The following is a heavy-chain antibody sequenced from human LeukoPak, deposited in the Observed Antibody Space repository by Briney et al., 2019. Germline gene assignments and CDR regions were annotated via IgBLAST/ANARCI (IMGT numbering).Heavy chain of an antibody. D-gene: IGHD3-10*01. CDR2: IYYSGST. Sequence: PSETLSLTCAVYGGSFSGYYWGWIRQPPGKGLEWIGYIYYSGSTNYNPSLKSRVTISVDTSKNQFSLKLSSVTAADTAVYYCARGLKGSYSFFDYWGQGTLVTVSS. V-gene: IGHV4-59*01. CDR1: GGSFSGYY. J-gene: IGHJ4*02. CDR3: ARGLKGSYSFFDY.